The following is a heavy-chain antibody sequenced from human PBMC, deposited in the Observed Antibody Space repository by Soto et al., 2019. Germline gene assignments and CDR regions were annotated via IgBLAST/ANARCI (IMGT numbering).Heavy chain of an antibody. Sequence: SETLSLTCAVYGGSFSGYYWSWIRQPPGEGLEWIGEINHSGSTNYNPSLKSRVTISVDTSKNQFSLKLSSVTAADTAVYYCARAVVVVADTNWFDPWGQGTLVTVSS. J-gene: IGHJ5*02. D-gene: IGHD2-15*01. V-gene: IGHV4-34*01. CDR2: INHSGST. CDR3: ARAVVVVADTNWFDP. CDR1: GGSFSGYY.